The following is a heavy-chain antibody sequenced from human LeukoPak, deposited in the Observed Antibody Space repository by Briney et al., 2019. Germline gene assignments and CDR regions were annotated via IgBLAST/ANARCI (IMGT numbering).Heavy chain of an antibody. CDR3: AKRSYGSGSLDY. CDR2: ISGSGGST. D-gene: IGHD3-10*01. V-gene: IGHV3-23*01. J-gene: IGHJ4*02. CDR1: GFTFSSYG. Sequence: PGGPLRLSCAASGFTFSSYGMSWVRQAPGKGLEWVSAISGSGGSTYYADSVKGRFTISRDNSKNTLYLQMNSLRAEDTAVYYCAKRSYGSGSLDYWGQGTLVTVSS.